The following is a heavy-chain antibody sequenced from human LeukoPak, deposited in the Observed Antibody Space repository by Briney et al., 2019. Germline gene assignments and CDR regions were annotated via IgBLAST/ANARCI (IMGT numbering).Heavy chain of an antibody. CDR2: ISSSSSTI. V-gene: IGHV3-48*01. CDR3: ANGPRNMGTEYYYYGMDV. CDR1: GFTFSSYS. J-gene: IGHJ6*02. Sequence: GGSLRLSCAASGFTFSSYSMNWVRQAPGKGLEWVSYISSSSSTIYYADSVKGRFTISRDNAKNSLYLQMNSLRAEDTAVYYCANGPRNMGTEYYYYGMDVWGQGTTVTVSS. D-gene: IGHD7-27*01.